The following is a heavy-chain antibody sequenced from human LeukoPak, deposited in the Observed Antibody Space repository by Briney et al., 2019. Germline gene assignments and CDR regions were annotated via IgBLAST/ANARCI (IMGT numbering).Heavy chain of an antibody. CDR3: ARAVSYCSSTSCTRPSKTAFDI. CDR2: IIPIFGTA. D-gene: IGHD2-2*01. Sequence: GASVKVSCKASGYTFTGYYMHWVRQAPGQGLEWMGGIIPIFGTANYAQKFQGRVTITADESTSTAYMELSSLRSEDTAVYYCARAVSYCSSTSCTRPSKTAFDIWGQGTMVTVSS. CDR1: GYTFTGYY. J-gene: IGHJ3*02. V-gene: IGHV1-69*13.